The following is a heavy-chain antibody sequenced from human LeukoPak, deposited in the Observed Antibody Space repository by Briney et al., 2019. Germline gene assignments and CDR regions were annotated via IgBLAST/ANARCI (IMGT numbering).Heavy chain of an antibody. D-gene: IGHD4-23*01. CDR3: VRGNDYGGPRY. V-gene: IGHV3-74*01. CDR1: GFTFSSYW. J-gene: IGHJ4*02. Sequence: GGSLRLSCAVSGFTFSSYWMHWVRHAPGKGLVWVSRIDRDGSRLNYADSVKGRFTNSRDNGKNTVFLQMNSLRAEDAAVYYCVRGNDYGGPRYWGQGTLVTVSS. CDR2: IDRDGSRL.